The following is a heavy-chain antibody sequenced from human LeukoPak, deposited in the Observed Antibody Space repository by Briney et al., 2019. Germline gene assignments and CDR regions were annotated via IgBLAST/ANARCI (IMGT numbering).Heavy chain of an antibody. V-gene: IGHV1-46*01. CDR2: INPCGGST. D-gene: IGHD1-26*01. Sequence: ASVKVSCMAFGYIFTSYYMHWVRQAPGQGLEWMGMINPCGGSTTYAQKSQGRVTMTRDTSTSTVYMELSSLRSEDTAVYYCARDRTSAVGVTTTPYYYMDVWGKGTTVTVSS. CDR3: ARDRTSAVGVTTTPYYYMDV. CDR1: GYIFTSYY. J-gene: IGHJ6*03.